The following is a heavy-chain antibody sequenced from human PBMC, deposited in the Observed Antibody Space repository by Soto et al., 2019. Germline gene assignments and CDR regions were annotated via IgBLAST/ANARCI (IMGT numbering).Heavy chain of an antibody. Sequence: PGGSLRLSCAASGFTFSSYSMNWVRQAPGKGLEWVSSISSSSSYIYYADSVKGRFTISRDNAKNSLYLQMNSLRAEDTAVYYCARDRSDTAMVNYYWGQGTLVTVSS. V-gene: IGHV3-21*01. D-gene: IGHD5-18*01. CDR2: ISSSSSYI. CDR3: ARDRSDTAMVNYY. CDR1: GFTFSSYS. J-gene: IGHJ4*02.